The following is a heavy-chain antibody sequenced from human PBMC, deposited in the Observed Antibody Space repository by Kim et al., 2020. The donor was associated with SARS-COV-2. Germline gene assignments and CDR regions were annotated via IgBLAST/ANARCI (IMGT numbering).Heavy chain of an antibody. J-gene: IGHJ4*02. CDR1: GFTFSSYG. CDR3: AKDQGGYSGYETIGEFDY. Sequence: GGSLRLSCAASGFTFSSYGMHWVRQAPGKGLEWVAVISYDGSNKYYADSVKGRFTISRDNSKNTLYLQMNSLRAEHTAVYYCAKDQGGYSGYETIGEFDYWGQGTLVTVSS. CDR2: ISYDGSNK. D-gene: IGHD5-12*01. V-gene: IGHV3-30*18.